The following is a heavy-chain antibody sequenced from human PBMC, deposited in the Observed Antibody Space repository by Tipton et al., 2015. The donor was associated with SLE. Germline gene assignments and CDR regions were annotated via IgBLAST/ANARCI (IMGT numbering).Heavy chain of an antibody. D-gene: IGHD3-3*01. Sequence: TLSLTCTVSGGSISSSSYYWGWIRQPPGKGLEWIGSIYYSGSTYYNPSLKSRVTISVDTSKNQFSLKLSSVTAADTAVYYCARAYYDFWSGYYHNAFDIWGQGTMVTVSS. CDR3: ARAYYDFWSGYYHNAFDI. J-gene: IGHJ3*02. CDR2: IYYSGST. V-gene: IGHV4-39*01. CDR1: GGSISSSSYY.